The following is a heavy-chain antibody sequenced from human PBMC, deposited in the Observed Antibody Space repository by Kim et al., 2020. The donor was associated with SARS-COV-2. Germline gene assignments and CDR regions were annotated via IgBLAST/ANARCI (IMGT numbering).Heavy chain of an antibody. CDR1: GFTFSSYA. V-gene: IGHV3-30-3*01. CDR2: ISYDGSNK. CDR3: ASLLDSFDI. Sequence: GGSLRLSCAASGFTFSSYAMHWVRQAPGKGLEWVALISYDGSNKYYADSVKGRFTISRDNSKNTLYLQMNSLRAEDTAVYYCASLLDSFDIWGQGTMGTV. J-gene: IGHJ3*02.